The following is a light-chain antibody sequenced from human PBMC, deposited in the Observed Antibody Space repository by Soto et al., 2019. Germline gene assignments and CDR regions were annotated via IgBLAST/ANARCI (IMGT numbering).Light chain of an antibody. Sequence: QLVLTQSPPASASLGASVKLTCTLSSGHSSYAIAWHQQQPEKGPRYLMKLNSDGSHSKGDGIPDRFSGSSSGAERYLTISSLQSEDEADYYCQTWGTGIPVFGGGTQLTVL. CDR3: QTWGTGIPV. J-gene: IGLJ7*01. CDR2: LNSDGSH. CDR1: SGHSSYA. V-gene: IGLV4-69*01.